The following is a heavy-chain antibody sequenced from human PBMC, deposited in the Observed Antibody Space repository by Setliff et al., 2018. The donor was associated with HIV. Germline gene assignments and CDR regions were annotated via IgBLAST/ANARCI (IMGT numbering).Heavy chain of an antibody. J-gene: IGHJ3*02. CDR3: ARSFTYNFWSGLAGDAFDI. D-gene: IGHD3-3*01. V-gene: IGHV4-38-2*01. CDR2: IYYSGST. CDR1: GSSISNGYS. Sequence: SETLSLTCAVSGSSISNGYSWVWIRQPPGKGLEWIGSIYYSGSTYYNPSLKSRVTISVDTSKNHFSLKLSSVTAADTAVYYCARSFTYNFWSGLAGDAFDIWGQGTMVTVSS.